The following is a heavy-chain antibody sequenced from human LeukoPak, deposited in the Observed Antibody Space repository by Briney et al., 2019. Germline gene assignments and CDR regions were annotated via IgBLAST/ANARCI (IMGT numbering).Heavy chain of an antibody. Sequence: GGSLRLSCAASGFTVSSNYMTWVRQAPGKGLEWVSLIYIGDSTFYADSVKGRFTISRDSSKNTLYLQMNSLRGEDTAVYYCARDYYDSSGGPFDNWGQGTLVTVSS. CDR3: ARDYYDSSGGPFDN. J-gene: IGHJ4*02. D-gene: IGHD3-22*01. V-gene: IGHV3-66*01. CDR2: IYIGDST. CDR1: GFTVSSNY.